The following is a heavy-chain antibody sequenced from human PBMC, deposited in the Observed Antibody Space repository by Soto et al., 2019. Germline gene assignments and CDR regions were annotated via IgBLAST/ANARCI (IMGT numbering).Heavy chain of an antibody. CDR2: INGDGSST. CDR1: GFTPRNYW. Sequence: GGSLRLSCEASGFTPRNYWMHWVRQAPGKGLVWVSRINGDGSSTSYADSVKGRFTISRDNAKDTVYLQMNSLRAEDTAVYSCARGNRGYGNFDYFDYWGLGTLVTVSS. CDR3: ARGNRGYGNFDYFDY. J-gene: IGHJ4*02. D-gene: IGHD5-12*01. V-gene: IGHV3-74*01.